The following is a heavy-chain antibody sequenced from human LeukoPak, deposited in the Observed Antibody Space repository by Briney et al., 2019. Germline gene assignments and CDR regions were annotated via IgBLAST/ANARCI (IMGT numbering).Heavy chain of an antibody. CDR1: GGSISSYY. CDR3: ARATHYYGSGSYLDY. J-gene: IGHJ4*02. V-gene: IGHV4-59*01. CDR2: IYYSGST. Sequence: PSETLSLTCTVSGGSISSYYWSWIRQPPGKGLEWIGYIYYSGSTNYNPSLKSRVTISVDTSKNQFSLKLSSVTAADTAVYYCARATHYYGSGSYLDYWGQGTLVTVSS. D-gene: IGHD3-10*01.